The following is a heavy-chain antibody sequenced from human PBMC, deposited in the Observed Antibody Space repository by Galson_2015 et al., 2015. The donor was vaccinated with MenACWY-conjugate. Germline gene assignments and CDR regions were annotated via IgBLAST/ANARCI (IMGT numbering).Heavy chain of an antibody. CDR3: ARHPPGGRGMDV. V-gene: IGHV5-51*01. CDR1: GYSFANYW. D-gene: IGHD1-26*01. J-gene: IGHJ6*02. CDR2: IDPVNSNI. Sequence: QSGAEVKKPGESLQISCKGSGYSFANYWIAWVRQMPGKGLEWVGLIDPVNSNIRYSPSFQGQVTISADESISTAYLQWSSLKASDTATYYCARHPPGGRGMDVWGRGTTVTVSS.